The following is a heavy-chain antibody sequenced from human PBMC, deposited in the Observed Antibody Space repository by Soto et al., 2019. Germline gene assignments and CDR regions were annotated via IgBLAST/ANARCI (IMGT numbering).Heavy chain of an antibody. CDR2: INHSGST. Sequence: PSVTLSLTCAVYGGSFSGYYWSWIRQPPGKGLEWIGEINHSGSTNYNPSLKSRVTISVDTSKNQFSLKLSSVTAADTAVYYCARGGDPWGQGTLVTVSS. CDR3: ARGGDP. V-gene: IGHV4-34*01. CDR1: GGSFSGYY. J-gene: IGHJ5*02.